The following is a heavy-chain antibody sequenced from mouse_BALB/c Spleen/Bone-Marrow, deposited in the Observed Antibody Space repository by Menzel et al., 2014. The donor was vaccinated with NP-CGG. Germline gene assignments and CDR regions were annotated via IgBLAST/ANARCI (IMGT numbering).Heavy chain of an antibody. D-gene: IGHD1-1*01. CDR1: GFNIKDTY. Sequence: VQLQQSGAELVKPGASVKLSCPASGFNIKDTYMHWVKQRPEQGLEWIGRIDPANGNTKYDPKFQGKATITADPSSNTAYLQLSSLTSEDTAVYYCATYYYGSSLFAYWGQGTLVTVSA. J-gene: IGHJ3*01. CDR2: IDPANGNT. V-gene: IGHV14-3*02. CDR3: ATYYYGSSLFAY.